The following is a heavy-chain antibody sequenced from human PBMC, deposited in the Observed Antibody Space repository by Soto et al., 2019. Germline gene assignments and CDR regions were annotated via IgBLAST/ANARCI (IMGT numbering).Heavy chain of an antibody. V-gene: IGHV3-11*01. D-gene: IGHD2-15*01. J-gene: IGHJ3*02. CDR1: GFTFRDYY. Sequence: GGSLRLSCAASGFTFRDYYMTWIRQAPGRGLEWVSYISSSGTSIYYPDSVKGRFTISRDNAKNSLYLQIDSLRAEDTAVYYCARAYSDAFDIWGQGTMVTVSS. CDR3: ARAYSDAFDI. CDR2: ISSSGTSI.